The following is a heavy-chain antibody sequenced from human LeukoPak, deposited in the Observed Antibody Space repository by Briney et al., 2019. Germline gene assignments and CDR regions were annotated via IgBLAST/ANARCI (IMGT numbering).Heavy chain of an antibody. CDR3: ARSTTLYSGYMY. V-gene: IGHV1-2*02. D-gene: IGHD5-12*01. J-gene: IGHJ4*02. CDR2: INPNSGGT. CDR1: GYTFTGYY. Sequence: GASVKVSRKASGYTFTGYYMHWVRQAPGQGLEWMGWINPNSGGTNYAQKFQGRVTMTRDTSISTAYMELSRLRSDDTAVYYCARSTTLYSGYMYWGQGTLVTVSS.